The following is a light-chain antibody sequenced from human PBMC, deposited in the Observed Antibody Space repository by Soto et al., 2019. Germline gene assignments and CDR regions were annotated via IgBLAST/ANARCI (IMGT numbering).Light chain of an antibody. CDR3: QQYNSWPPL. CDR1: QSVSSN. V-gene: IGKV3-15*01. CDR2: GAS. Sequence: EIVMTQSPATLSVSPGERATLSCRASQSVSSNLAWYQQKPGQAPRLLIYGASTRATGIPARFSGSGSGTEFTLTISSLKSEDFAVYFCQQYNSWPPLFGQGTKLEIK. J-gene: IGKJ2*01.